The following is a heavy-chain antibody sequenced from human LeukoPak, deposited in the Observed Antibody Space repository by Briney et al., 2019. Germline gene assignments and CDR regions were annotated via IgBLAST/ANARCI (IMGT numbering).Heavy chain of an antibody. J-gene: IGHJ6*03. V-gene: IGHV4-61*02. CDR3: ARYSGWYDPYYYYYMDV. Sequence: PSETLSLTCTVSGGSISSGSYYWSWIRQPAGKGLEWIGRIYTSGSTNYNPSLKSRVTISVDTSKNQFSLKLSSVTAADTAVYYCARYSGWYDPYYYYYMDVWGKGTTVTISS. CDR1: GGSISSGSYY. D-gene: IGHD6-19*01. CDR2: IYTSGST.